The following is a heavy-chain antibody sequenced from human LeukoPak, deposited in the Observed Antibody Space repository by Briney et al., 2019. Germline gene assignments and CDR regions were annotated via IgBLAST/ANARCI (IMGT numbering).Heavy chain of an antibody. J-gene: IGHJ4*02. Sequence: SEALSLTCGVSGGSISGTNWWSWLRQPPGQGLEWIGEISLAGQTNYNPSLNGRVTMSLDKSSNQLSLHLTSVTAADTAIYFCSRESGPFCPFGYWGQGTLVIVSS. D-gene: IGHD1-26*01. CDR3: SRESGPFCPFGY. CDR2: ISLAGQT. V-gene: IGHV4/OR15-8*02. CDR1: GGSISGTNW.